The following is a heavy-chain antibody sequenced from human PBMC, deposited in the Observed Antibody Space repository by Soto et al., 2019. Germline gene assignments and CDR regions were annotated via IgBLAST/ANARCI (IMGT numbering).Heavy chain of an antibody. V-gene: IGHV1-69*13. CDR2: IIPIFGTA. J-gene: IGHJ6*02. D-gene: IGHD1-1*01. Sequence: VASVKVSCKASGGTFSSQAISWVRQAPRQGLEWMGGIIPIFGTANYSQKFQGRVTIIADESTRTAHMELSSLRSEDTAVYYCARGVSSVQLERRHGMDVWGQGTTVTVSS. CDR3: ARGVSSVQLERRHGMDV. CDR1: GGTFSSQA.